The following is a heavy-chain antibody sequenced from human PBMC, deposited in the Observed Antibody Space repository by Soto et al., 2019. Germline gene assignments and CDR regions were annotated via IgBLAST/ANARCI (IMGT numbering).Heavy chain of an antibody. CDR1: GYTFTSYG. Sequence: EASVKVSCKASGYTFTSYGISWVRQAPGQGLEWMGWISAYNGNTNYAQKLQGRVTMTTDTSTSTAYMELRSLRSDDTAVYYCARDGSGPQEHWFDPWGQGTLVTVSS. V-gene: IGHV1-18*01. J-gene: IGHJ5*02. D-gene: IGHD2-15*01. CDR2: ISAYNGNT. CDR3: ARDGSGPQEHWFDP.